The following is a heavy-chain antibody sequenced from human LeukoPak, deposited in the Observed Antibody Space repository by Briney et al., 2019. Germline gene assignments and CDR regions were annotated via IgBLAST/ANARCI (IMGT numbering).Heavy chain of an antibody. CDR2: IIPILGIA. D-gene: IGHD3-22*01. V-gene: IGHV1-69*04. CDR3: ARDVYYDSSGYPDYYYYYGMDV. CDR1: GGTFSSYT. J-gene: IGHJ6*02. Sequence: SVKVSCTASGGTFSSYTISWVRQAPGQGLEWMGRIIPILGIANYAQKFQGRVTITADKSTSTAYMELSSLRSEDTAVYYCARDVYYDSSGYPDYYYYYGMDVWGQGTTVTVSS.